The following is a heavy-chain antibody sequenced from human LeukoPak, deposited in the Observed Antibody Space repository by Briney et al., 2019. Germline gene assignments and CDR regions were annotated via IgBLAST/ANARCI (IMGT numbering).Heavy chain of an antibody. CDR2: IRYDGSNK. Sequence: GGSLRLSCAASGFTFSGYGMHWVRQAPGKGLEWVAFIRYDGSNKYYADSVKGRFTISRDNSKNTLYLQMNSLRAEDTAVYYCAKDYSGYDYVLLYYFDYWGQGTLVTVSS. CDR3: AKDYSGYDYVLLYYFDY. J-gene: IGHJ4*02. CDR1: GFTFSGYG. V-gene: IGHV3-30*02. D-gene: IGHD5-12*01.